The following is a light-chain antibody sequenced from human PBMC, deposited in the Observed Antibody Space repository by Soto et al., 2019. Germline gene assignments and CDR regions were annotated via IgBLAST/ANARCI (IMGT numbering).Light chain of an antibody. CDR1: QSVSSD. V-gene: IGKV3-15*01. CDR2: GAS. CDR3: QHYNNWPLT. J-gene: IGKJ4*01. Sequence: EIVMTQSPATLSVSPGERATLSCRVSQSVSSDLAWYQQKPGQAPRLLIYGASTRATGIPARFSGRGSGTDFTLTISSLQSEDFAVYYCQHYNNWPLTFGGGTKVDIK.